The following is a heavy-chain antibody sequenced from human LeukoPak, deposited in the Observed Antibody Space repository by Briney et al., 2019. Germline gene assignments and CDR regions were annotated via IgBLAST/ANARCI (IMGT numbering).Heavy chain of an antibody. D-gene: IGHD5-18*01. CDR1: GGSFSGYY. V-gene: IGHV4-34*01. CDR2: IYHNGNT. CDR3: ASGGYSYGFDY. Sequence: SETLSLTCAVYGGSFSGYYWSWIRQPPGKGLEWIGYIYHNGNTYYSPSLKSRVTISVDRSKNQLSLKLSFVTAADTAMYYCASGGYSYGFDYWGQGTLVTVSS. J-gene: IGHJ4*02.